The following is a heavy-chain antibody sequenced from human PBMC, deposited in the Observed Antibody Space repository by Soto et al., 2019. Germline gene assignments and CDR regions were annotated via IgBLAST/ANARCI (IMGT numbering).Heavy chain of an antibody. V-gene: IGHV3-66*01. CDR2: IYSGGRT. J-gene: IGHJ4*02. CDR1: GVTVSNNY. Sequence: EVQLVESGGGLVQPGGSLRLSCAASGVTVSNNYMSWVRQAPGKGLGWVSVIYSGGRTYYADSVKGRFIISRDSSKNTLYLQMNSLRAEDTAVYYCARDTDDDYRGQGTLVTVSS. CDR3: ARDTDDDY. D-gene: IGHD4-4*01.